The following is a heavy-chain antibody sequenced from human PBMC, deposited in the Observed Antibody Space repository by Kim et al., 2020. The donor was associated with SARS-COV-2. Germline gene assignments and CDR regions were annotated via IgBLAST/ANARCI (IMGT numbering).Heavy chain of an antibody. J-gene: IGHJ5*02. Sequence: NPSLKSRVTISVDTSKNQFSLKLSSVTAADTAVYYCARHGAVTSFVFDPWGQGTLVTVSS. V-gene: IGHV4-39*01. D-gene: IGHD6-19*01. CDR3: ARHGAVTSFVFDP.